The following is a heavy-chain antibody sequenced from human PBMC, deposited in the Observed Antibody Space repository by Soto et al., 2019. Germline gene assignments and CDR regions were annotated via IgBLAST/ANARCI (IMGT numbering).Heavy chain of an antibody. J-gene: IGHJ6*02. V-gene: IGHV3-48*03. D-gene: IGHD4-17*01. CDR2: ISSSDSTI. Sequence: GGSLRLSCAASGFSLSSYQMNWVRQAPGKGLEWILYISSSDSTIFYADSVKGRFTVSRDNANNSLYLQMNSLRADDTAVYYCARFDYDSDYYYGMDVWGQGTTVTVSS. CDR1: GFSLSSYQ. CDR3: ARFDYDSDYYYGMDV.